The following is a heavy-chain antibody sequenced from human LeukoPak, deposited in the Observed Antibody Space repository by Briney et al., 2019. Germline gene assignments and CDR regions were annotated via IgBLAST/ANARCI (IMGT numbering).Heavy chain of an antibody. D-gene: IGHD5-18*01. CDR3: ARISKGGYKSGRRDPPYYFDY. CDR1: EFTFSTYW. Sequence: GGSLRLSCAASEFTFSTYWMSWVRQAPGKGLERVANIKQDGSEKYYVDSVRGRFAISRDNAKNSLYLQMNSLRAEDTAVYYCARISKGGYKSGRRDPPYYFDYWGQGTLVPVSS. J-gene: IGHJ4*02. V-gene: IGHV3-7*03. CDR2: IKQDGSEK.